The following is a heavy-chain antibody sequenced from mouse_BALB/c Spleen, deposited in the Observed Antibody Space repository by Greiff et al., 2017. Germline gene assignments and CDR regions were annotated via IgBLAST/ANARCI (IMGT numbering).Heavy chain of an antibody. CDR1: GFTFTDYY. V-gene: IGHV7-3*02. CDR2: IRNKANGYTT. Sequence: EVKLVESGGGLVQPGGSLRLSCATSGFTFTDYYMSWVRQPPGKALEWLGFIRNKANGYTTEYSASVKDRFTISRDNSQSILYLQMNTLRAEDSATYYCARDGNYSMDYWGQGTSVTVSS. CDR3: ARDGNYSMDY. J-gene: IGHJ4*01.